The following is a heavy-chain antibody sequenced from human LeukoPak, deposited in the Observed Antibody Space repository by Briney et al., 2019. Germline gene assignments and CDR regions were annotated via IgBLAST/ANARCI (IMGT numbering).Heavy chain of an antibody. Sequence: GGSLRLSCAASGFTFSNAWMSWVRQAPGKGLEWVGRIKSKTDGGTTDYAAPVKGRFTISRDNANNSVYLQMNSLRAEDTAVYYCARGVYCSGGTCYSVGLHLWGQGTLVTVSS. CDR2: IKSKTDGGTT. J-gene: IGHJ4*01. CDR1: GFTFSNAW. D-gene: IGHD2-15*01. CDR3: ARGVYCSGGTCYSVGLHL. V-gene: IGHV3-15*01.